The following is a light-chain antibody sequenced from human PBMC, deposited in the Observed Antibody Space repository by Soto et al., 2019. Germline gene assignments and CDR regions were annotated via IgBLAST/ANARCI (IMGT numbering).Light chain of an antibody. J-gene: IGLJ2*01. CDR2: DVT. Sequence: QSALTQPASVSGSPGQSITISCSGTSSDVGDYNYVSWYQQHPGKAPKLLIYDVTNRPSGISNRCSGSKSGNTASLTISGLQAEDEADYYCSSSTTSSTLEVLFGGGTKLTVL. CDR1: SSDVGDYNY. V-gene: IGLV2-14*01. CDR3: SSSTTSSTLEVL.